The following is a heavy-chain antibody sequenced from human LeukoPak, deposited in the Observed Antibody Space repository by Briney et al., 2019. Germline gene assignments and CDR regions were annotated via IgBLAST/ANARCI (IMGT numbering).Heavy chain of an antibody. CDR3: ARVDSGSYFGGIDY. D-gene: IGHD1-26*01. CDR1: GYTFTSYG. CDR2: ISAYNGNT. V-gene: IGHV1-18*01. Sequence: ASVKVSCKASGYTFTSYGISWVRQAPGQGLEWMGWISAYNGNTNYAQKLQGRVTMTTDTSTSTAYMELRSLRSDDTAVYYCARVDSGSYFGGIDYWGQGTLVTVSS. J-gene: IGHJ4*02.